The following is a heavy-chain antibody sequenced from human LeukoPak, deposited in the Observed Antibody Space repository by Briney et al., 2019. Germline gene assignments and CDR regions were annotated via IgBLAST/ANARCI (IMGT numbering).Heavy chain of an antibody. CDR2: ISSSGSTK. CDR3: ARGRAADQLLWYFDY. D-gene: IGHD2-2*01. J-gene: IGHJ4*02. CDR1: GFTFSSYE. V-gene: IGHV3-48*03. Sequence: GGSLRLSCAASGFTFSSYEKNWVRQAPGKGLEWVSSISSSGSTKYYADSVKGRFTISRDNAKNSLYLQMNSLRADDTAVYYCARGRAADQLLWYFDYWGQGTLVTVSS.